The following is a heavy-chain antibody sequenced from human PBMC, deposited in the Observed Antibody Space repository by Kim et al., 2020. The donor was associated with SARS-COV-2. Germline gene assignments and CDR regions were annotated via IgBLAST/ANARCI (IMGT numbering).Heavy chain of an antibody. V-gene: IGHV5-51*01. CDR1: GYSFTSYW. J-gene: IGHJ3*02. D-gene: IGHD1-26*01. CDR2: IYPGDSDT. CDR3: ARALYSGSLPSAPQSDAFDI. Sequence: GESLKISCKGSGYSFTSYWIGWVRQMPGKGLEWMGIIYPGDSDTRYSPSFQGQVTISADKSISTAYLQWSSLKASDTAMYYCARALYSGSLPSAPQSDAFDIWGQGTMVTVSS.